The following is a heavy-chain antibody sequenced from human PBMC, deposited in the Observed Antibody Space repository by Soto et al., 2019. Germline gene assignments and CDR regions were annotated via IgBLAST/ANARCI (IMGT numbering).Heavy chain of an antibody. V-gene: IGHV4-31*03. CDR3: ARGNDYGDYTTPGGMDV. D-gene: IGHD4-17*01. CDR2: IYYSGRT. Sequence: PSETLSLTCTVSGCSISSGGYYWSWIRQHPGKGLEWIGYIYYSGRTYYNPALKSRVTISVDTSKNQFNLTLSSVTAADTAVYYCARGNDYGDYTTPGGMDVWGQGTTVTVSS. J-gene: IGHJ6*02. CDR1: GCSISSGGYY.